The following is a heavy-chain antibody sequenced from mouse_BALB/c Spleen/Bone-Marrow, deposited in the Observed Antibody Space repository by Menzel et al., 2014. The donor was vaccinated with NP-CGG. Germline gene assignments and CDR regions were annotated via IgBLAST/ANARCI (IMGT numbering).Heavy chain of an antibody. CDR1: GFDFSRYW. Sequence: EVTLVESGGGLVQPGGSLKLSCAASGFDFSRYWMSWVRQAPGKGLEWIGEINPDSSTINYTPSLKDKFIISRDNAKNTLYLQMSKVRSEDTALYYCARLSYYGRFAYWGQGTLVTVSA. D-gene: IGHD1-1*01. V-gene: IGHV4-1*02. J-gene: IGHJ3*01. CDR3: ARLSYYGRFAY. CDR2: INPDSSTI.